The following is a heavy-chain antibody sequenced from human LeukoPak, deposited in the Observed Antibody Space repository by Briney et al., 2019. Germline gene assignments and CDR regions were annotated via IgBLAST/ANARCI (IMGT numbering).Heavy chain of an antibody. D-gene: IGHD2-2*01. CDR1: GYTFTGYY. J-gene: IGHJ6*02. Sequence: AASVKVSCKASGYTFTGYYMHRVRQPPAHGLEWMGWINPNNGGTNYAQKFQGRVTMTTDTAISTAYMELSRLRSDDTAVYYCARGGWSDVVVPAAIHYYYGMDVWGQGTTVTVSS. CDR2: INPNNGGT. CDR3: ARGGWSDVVVPAAIHYYYGMDV. V-gene: IGHV1-2*02.